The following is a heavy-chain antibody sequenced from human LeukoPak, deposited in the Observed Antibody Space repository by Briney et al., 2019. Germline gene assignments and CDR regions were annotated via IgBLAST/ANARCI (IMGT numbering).Heavy chain of an antibody. Sequence: SETLSLTCTVSGGSISIGTSYWTWIRQPAGKSLEWLGRIYSSGSTNYNPSLKSRVTISADTSKNQFSLTLTSVTAADTAVYYCARGPPDFYNSGSYYNGYNWFDSWGQGTPVTVSS. V-gene: IGHV4-61*02. D-gene: IGHD3-10*01. CDR3: ARGPPDFYNSGSYYNGYNWFDS. CDR1: GGSISIGTSY. CDR2: IYSSGST. J-gene: IGHJ5*01.